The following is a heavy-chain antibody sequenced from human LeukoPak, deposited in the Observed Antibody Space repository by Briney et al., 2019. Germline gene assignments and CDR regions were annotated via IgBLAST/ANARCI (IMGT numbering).Heavy chain of an antibody. CDR1: GFTFSDYY. V-gene: IGHV3-11*06. D-gene: IGHD3-22*01. J-gene: IGHJ4*02. CDR3: AREYYYDSKQRFDY. Sequence: GGSLRLSCAASGFTFSDYYMSWIRQAPGKGLERVSYISSSSSYTNYADSVKGRFTISRDNAKNSLYLQMNSLRAEDTAVYYCAREYYYDSKQRFDYWGQGTLVTVSS. CDR2: ISSSSSYT.